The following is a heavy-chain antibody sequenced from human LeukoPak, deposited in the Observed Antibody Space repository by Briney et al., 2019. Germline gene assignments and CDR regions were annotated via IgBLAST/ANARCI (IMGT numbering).Heavy chain of an antibody. D-gene: IGHD2-15*01. CDR3: TKYALGYCSGGTCYGTYFDY. V-gene: IGHV3-30*18. Sequence: PGGSLRLSCAASGFTFSSYGMHWVHQAPGKGLEWVAVISYDGSNKYYADSVKGRFTISRDNSKNTLYLQMNSLRAEDTAVYYCTKYALGYCSGGTCYGTYFDYWGQGTLVTVSS. J-gene: IGHJ4*02. CDR2: ISYDGSNK. CDR1: GFTFSSYG.